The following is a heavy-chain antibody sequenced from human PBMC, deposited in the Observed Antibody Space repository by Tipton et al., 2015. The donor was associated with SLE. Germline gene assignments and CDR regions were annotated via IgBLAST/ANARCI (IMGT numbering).Heavy chain of an antibody. CDR2: IYHSGST. V-gene: IGHV4-38-2*01. J-gene: IGHJ4*02. CDR3: ARAGGQWLVLG. Sequence: TLSLTCAVSGYSISSGYYWGWIRQPPGKGLEWIGSIYHSGSTYYNPSLKSRVTISVDTSKNQFSLKLSSVTAADTAVYYCARAGGQWLVLGWGQGTLVTVSS. CDR1: GYSISSGYY. D-gene: IGHD6-19*01.